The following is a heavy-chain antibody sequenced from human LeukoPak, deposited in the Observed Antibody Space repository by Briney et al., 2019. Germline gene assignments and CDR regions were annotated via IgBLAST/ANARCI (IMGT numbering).Heavy chain of an antibody. Sequence: ASVKVSCKTSGYTFTGYYMHWVRQAPGQGLEWMGWINPNSGGTNYAQKFQGRVTMTRDTSISTAYMELSRLRSDDTAVYYCARDRGYCSSTSCFPGAYWGQGTLVTVSS. D-gene: IGHD2-2*01. CDR1: GYTFTGYY. V-gene: IGHV1-2*02. CDR3: ARDRGYCSSTSCFPGAY. CDR2: INPNSGGT. J-gene: IGHJ4*02.